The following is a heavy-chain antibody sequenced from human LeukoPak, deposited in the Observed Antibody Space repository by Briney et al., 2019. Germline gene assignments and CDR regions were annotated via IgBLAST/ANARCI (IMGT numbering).Heavy chain of an antibody. CDR2: IYYSGST. CDR1: GGSISSYY. J-gene: IGHJ3*02. D-gene: IGHD4-17*01. V-gene: IGHV4-59*01. CDR3: ARDADDYGDYLDAFDI. Sequence: PSETLSLTCTVSGGSISSYYWSWIRQPPGKGLEWIGYIYYSGSTNYNPSLKSRVTISVDTSKNQFSLKLSSVTAAVTAVYYCARDADDYGDYLDAFDIWGQGTMVTVSS.